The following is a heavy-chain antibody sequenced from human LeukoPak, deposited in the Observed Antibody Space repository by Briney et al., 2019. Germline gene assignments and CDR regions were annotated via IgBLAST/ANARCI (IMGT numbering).Heavy chain of an antibody. D-gene: IGHD2-21*02. CDR2: INPDGRDT. V-gene: IGHV3-7*01. CDR1: GFTFTSYA. J-gene: IGHJ1*01. Sequence: GGSLRLSCAASGFTFTSYAMSWVRQAPGKGLEWVAHINPDGRDTYYVDSVKGRFTISRDNAQNSMYLQMNSLRVEDTAVYYCTSWGDTTAEYFQRWGQGTLVTVSS. CDR3: TSWGDTTAEYFQR.